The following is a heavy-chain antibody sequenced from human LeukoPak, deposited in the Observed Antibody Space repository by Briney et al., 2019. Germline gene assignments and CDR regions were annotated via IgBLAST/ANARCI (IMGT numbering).Heavy chain of an antibody. CDR2: INPNSGGT. CDR1: GYTFTGYY. CDR3: ARRWIGLIAARPFDY. J-gene: IGHJ4*02. V-gene: IGHV1-2*02. Sequence: ASVKVSCKASGYTFTGYYMHWVRQAPGQGLEWMGWINPNSGGTNYAQKFQGRVTMTRDTSISTAYMELSRLRSDDTAVYYCARRWIGLIAARPFDYWGQGTLVTVSS. D-gene: IGHD6-6*01.